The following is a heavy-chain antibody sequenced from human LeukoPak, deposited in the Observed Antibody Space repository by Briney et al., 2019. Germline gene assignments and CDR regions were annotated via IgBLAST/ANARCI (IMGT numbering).Heavy chain of an antibody. V-gene: IGHV4-59*08. Sequence: SETLSLTCTVSGGSISSYYWSWIRQPPGKGLEWIGYIYYSGSTNYNPSLESRVTISVDTSKNQFSLKLSSVTAADTAVYYCARHRYGSPFDYWGQGTLVTVSS. CDR1: GGSISSYY. CDR2: IYYSGST. J-gene: IGHJ4*02. D-gene: IGHD4-17*01. CDR3: ARHRYGSPFDY.